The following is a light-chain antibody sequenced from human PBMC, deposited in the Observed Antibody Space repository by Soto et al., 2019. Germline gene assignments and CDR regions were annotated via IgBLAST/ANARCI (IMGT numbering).Light chain of an antibody. CDR1: EDISNY. Sequence: DIQMTQSPSSLSASVGDRVTITCRASEDISNYLAWYQQKPGKVPKLLIYGSSTLQSGVPSRFSGSGSGTDFTLTMTSLQTEDVATYYCQNYNRAPWTFGQGTKVESK. CDR3: QNYNRAPWT. CDR2: GSS. V-gene: IGKV1-27*01. J-gene: IGKJ1*01.